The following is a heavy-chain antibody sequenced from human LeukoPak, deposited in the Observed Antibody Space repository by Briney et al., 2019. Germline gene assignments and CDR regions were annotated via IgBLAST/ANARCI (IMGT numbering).Heavy chain of an antibody. CDR3: ARDGYFDL. V-gene: IGHV1-18*01. CDR2: NSAHNGNT. CDR1: GYTFTNYG. Sequence: ASVTVSCKASGYTFTNYGIGWVRRAPGQGLEWMGWNSAHNGNTNYAQKLQGRVTMTTDTSTSTAYMELRSLRSDDTAMYYCARDGYFDLWGRGTLVTVSS. J-gene: IGHJ2*01.